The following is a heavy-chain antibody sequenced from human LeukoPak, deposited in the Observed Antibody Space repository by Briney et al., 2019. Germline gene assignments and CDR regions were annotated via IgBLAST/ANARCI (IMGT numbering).Heavy chain of an antibody. D-gene: IGHD5-18*01. Sequence: AGGSLRLSCAASGFTFSTYSMNWVRQAPGKGLEWVSSISSSAYIYYADSVKGRFTISRDNAKNSLYLQMNSLRAEDTVVYYCARASGDTVDTTTMGSYWGQGTLVTVSS. J-gene: IGHJ4*02. CDR2: ISSSAYI. V-gene: IGHV3-21*01. CDR1: GFTFSTYS. CDR3: ARASGDTVDTTTMGSY.